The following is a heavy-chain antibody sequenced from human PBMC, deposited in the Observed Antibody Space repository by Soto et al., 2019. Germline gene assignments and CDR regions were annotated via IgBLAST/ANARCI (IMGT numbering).Heavy chain of an antibody. D-gene: IGHD2-15*01. Sequence: EMQLVESGGGLVKPGGSVRLSCAASGFTFSTYSMSWVRQAPGKGLEWVSSISSSSSYIYYADSVKGRFTISRDNVKNSLSLQMNSLRAEDTAVYYCARDGYCSGGSCYSDYWGQGTLVTVSS. CDR3: ARDGYCSGGSCYSDY. V-gene: IGHV3-21*01. CDR1: GFTFSTYS. J-gene: IGHJ4*02. CDR2: ISSSSSYI.